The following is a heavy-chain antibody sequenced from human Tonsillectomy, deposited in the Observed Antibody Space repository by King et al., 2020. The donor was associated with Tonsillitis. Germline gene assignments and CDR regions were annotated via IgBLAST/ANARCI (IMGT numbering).Heavy chain of an antibody. V-gene: IGHV3-74*01. J-gene: IGHJ6*02. D-gene: IGHD3-22*01. CDR2: INSDGSRT. CDR1: GFTFSSYW. Sequence: DVQLVESGGGLVQPGGSLRLSCAASGFTFSSYWMHWVRQAPGKGLVWVSRINSDGSRTSYADSVKGRFTISRDNAKNTLYLQMSSLRAEDTAVYYCARDPYYDDSGKNGMDVWGQGTTVTVSS. CDR3: ARDPYYDDSGKNGMDV.